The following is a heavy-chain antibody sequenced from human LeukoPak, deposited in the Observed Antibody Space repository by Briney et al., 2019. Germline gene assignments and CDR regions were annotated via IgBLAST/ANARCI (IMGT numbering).Heavy chain of an antibody. V-gene: IGHV4-34*01. CDR1: GGSFSGYY. J-gene: IGHJ4*02. CDR2: INHSRST. D-gene: IGHD2-2*01. CDR3: ASSHADCSSTSCY. Sequence: SETLSLTCAIYGGSFSGYYWSWIRQPPGKGLEWHGEINHSRSTNYNRSLKSRVTISVDTSKNQFSLKLSSVTAADTAVYYCASSHADCSSTSCYWGQGTLVTVSS.